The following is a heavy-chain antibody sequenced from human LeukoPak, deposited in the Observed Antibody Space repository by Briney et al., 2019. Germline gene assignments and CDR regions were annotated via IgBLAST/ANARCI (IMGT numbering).Heavy chain of an antibody. D-gene: IGHD5-18*01. Sequence: PTETLSLTCTASGGSISSSSYYWGWIRQPPGKGLEWIGSIYYSGSTYYNPSLKSRVTISVDTSKNQFSLKLSSVTAADTAVYYCARSVYSYGFTTYDAFDIWGQGTMVTVSS. CDR2: IYYSGST. CDR1: GGSISSSSYY. J-gene: IGHJ3*02. V-gene: IGHV4-39*01. CDR3: ARSVYSYGFTTYDAFDI.